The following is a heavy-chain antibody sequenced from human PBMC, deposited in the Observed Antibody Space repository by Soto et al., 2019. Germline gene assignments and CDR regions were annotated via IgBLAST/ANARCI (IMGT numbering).Heavy chain of an antibody. D-gene: IGHD3-22*01. CDR3: ARISSGYYKGYYYGMDV. V-gene: IGHV4-39*01. CDR2: IYYSGST. Sequence: NPSETLSLTCTVSGGSISSSSYYWGWIRQPPGKGLEWIGSIYYSGSTYYNPSLKSRVTISVDTSKNQFSLKLSSVTAADTAVYYCARISSGYYKGYYYGMDVCGQRTTVTVSS. J-gene: IGHJ6*02. CDR1: GGSISSSSYY.